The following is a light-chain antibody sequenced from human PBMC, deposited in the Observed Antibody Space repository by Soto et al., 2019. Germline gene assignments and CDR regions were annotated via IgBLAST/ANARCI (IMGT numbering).Light chain of an antibody. CDR1: QSISNH. CDR2: AAS. CDR3: QQSYSSPPT. J-gene: IGKJ1*01. Sequence: DIQMTQSPSSLSASVEDRVIITCRASQSISNHLNWYQQKPGKAPKLLIFAASSLQSGVPSRFSGSTSGPEFTSTISSLQPEDFATYYCQQSYSSPPTFGQGTKVEIK. V-gene: IGKV1-39*01.